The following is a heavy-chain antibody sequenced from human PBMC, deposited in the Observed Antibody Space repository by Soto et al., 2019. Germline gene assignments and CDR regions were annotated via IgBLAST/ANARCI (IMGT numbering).Heavy chain of an antibody. Sequence: QVQLRESGPGLVKPSGTLFLTCAVSSGSVNSSNWWSWVRQPPGKGLEWIGEIYHGGSANYNPSLRSRVTMSVDKSKNQVFLQLSSATAAGTAVYYCARDPAAAGTFDYWGQGTLVTVSS. CDR2: IYHGGSA. D-gene: IGHD6-13*01. V-gene: IGHV4-4*02. CDR1: SGSVNSSNW. CDR3: ARDPAAAGTFDY. J-gene: IGHJ4*02.